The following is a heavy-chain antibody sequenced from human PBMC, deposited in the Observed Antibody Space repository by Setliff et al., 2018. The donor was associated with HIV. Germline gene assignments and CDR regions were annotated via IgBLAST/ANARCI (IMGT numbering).Heavy chain of an antibody. J-gene: IGHJ6*03. CDR3: ARDGGDTAMVSYYYYYYMDV. CDR2: INAGNGNT. D-gene: IGHD5-18*01. V-gene: IGHV1-3*01. CDR1: GYTFTSYA. Sequence: ASVKVSCKASGYTFTSYAMHWVRQAPGQRLEWMGWINAGNGNTKYSQKFQGRVTITRDASASTAYMELSSLRSEDTAVYYCARDGGDTAMVSYYYYYYMDVWGKGTTVTVSS.